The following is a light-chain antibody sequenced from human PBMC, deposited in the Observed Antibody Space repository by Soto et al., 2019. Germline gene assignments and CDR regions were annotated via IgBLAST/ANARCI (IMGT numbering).Light chain of an antibody. CDR3: QQANSFPFT. CDR2: AAS. Sequence: DIQMTQSPSSVSAFVGDRVIITCRASQGISRSLAWYQQKSGEAPKLLIYAASNLQSGVPSRFSGSGSGTDFTLTSARLQPEDFAAYYCQQANSFPFTFGPGTKVDIK. V-gene: IGKV1-12*01. CDR1: QGISRS. J-gene: IGKJ3*01.